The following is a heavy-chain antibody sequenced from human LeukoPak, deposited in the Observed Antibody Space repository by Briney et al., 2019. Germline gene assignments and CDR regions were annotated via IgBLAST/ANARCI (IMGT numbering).Heavy chain of an antibody. CDR3: AKDHGSSDWYYFDY. J-gene: IGHJ4*02. Sequence: GGSLRLSCAASGFTFSSYAMHWVRQAPGKGLEGVAFIHYDGSNNYYADSVKGRFTISRDNSKNTLYLQMNTLRADDTAVYYCAKDHGSSDWYYFDYWGQGTLVTVSS. CDR2: IHYDGSNN. CDR1: GFTFSSYA. D-gene: IGHD6-13*01. V-gene: IGHV3-30*02.